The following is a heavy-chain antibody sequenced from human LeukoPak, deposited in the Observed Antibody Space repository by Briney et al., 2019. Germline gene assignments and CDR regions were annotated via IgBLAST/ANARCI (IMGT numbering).Heavy chain of an antibody. CDR1: GYTFTSYD. V-gene: IGHV1-8*03. D-gene: IGHD4-23*01. CDR2: MNPNSGNT. J-gene: IGHJ4*02. Sequence: APVKVSCKASGYTFTSYDINWVRQATGQGLEWMGWMNPNSGNTGYAQKFQGRVIITRNTSISTAYMELSGLRSEDTAVYYCARATTVVTPRALSYWGQGTLVTVSS. CDR3: ARATTVVTPRALSY.